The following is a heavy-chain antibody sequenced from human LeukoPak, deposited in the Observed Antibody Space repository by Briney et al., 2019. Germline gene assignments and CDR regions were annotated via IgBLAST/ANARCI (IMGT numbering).Heavy chain of an antibody. D-gene: IGHD5-24*01. CDR1: GFTFSIYE. J-gene: IGHJ5*02. CDR3: VRIPSSAGFPNWFDP. V-gene: IGHV3-21*01. Sequence: PGGSLRLSCAASGFTFSIYEMNWVRQAQGKGLEWVSSISSSIDYIYYADSVKGRLSISRDNAKNSLYLQMNSLRAEDTAVYYCVRIPSSAGFPNWFDPWGQGTLVTVSS. CDR2: ISSSIDYI.